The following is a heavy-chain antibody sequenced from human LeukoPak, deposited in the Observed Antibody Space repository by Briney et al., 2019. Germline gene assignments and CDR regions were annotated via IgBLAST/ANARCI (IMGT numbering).Heavy chain of an antibody. CDR2: IYSGGST. CDR1: GFTVSSNY. J-gene: IGHJ2*01. D-gene: IGHD6-25*01. CDR3: ARDKAAYWYFDL. V-gene: IGHV3-66*01. Sequence: GGSLRLSCAASGFTVSSNYMTWVRQAPGKGLEWASVIYSGGSTYYADSVKGRFTISRDNSKNTLYLQINSLRAEDTAVYYCARDKAAYWYFDLWGRGTLVTVSS.